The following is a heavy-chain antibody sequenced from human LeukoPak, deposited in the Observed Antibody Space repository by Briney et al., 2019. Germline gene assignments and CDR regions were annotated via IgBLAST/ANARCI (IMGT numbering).Heavy chain of an antibody. Sequence: SQTLSLTCAISGDSVSTNSAAWNWVRQSPSRGLEWLGSTYYRSKWYNDYAVSVKSRITINPNTSKNQLSLQLNSVTPEDTAVYYCAREGPDAFDIWGQGTMVTVSS. CDR2: TYYRSKWYN. V-gene: IGHV6-1*01. CDR3: AREGPDAFDI. J-gene: IGHJ3*02. CDR1: GDSVSTNSAA.